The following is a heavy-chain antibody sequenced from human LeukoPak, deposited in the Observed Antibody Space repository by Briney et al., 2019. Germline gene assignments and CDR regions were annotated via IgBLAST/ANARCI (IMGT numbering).Heavy chain of an antibody. J-gene: IGHJ4*02. CDR2: IYTSGST. D-gene: IGHD6-13*01. CDR3: AREGTSSSWGYFDY. Sequence: SETLSLTCTVSGGSISSYYWSWIRQPAGKGLEWIGRIYTSGSTNYNPSLKSRVTMSVDTSKNQFSLKLSSVTAADTAVYYCAREGTSSSWGYFDYWGQGTLVTVSS. CDR1: GGSISSYY. V-gene: IGHV4-4*07.